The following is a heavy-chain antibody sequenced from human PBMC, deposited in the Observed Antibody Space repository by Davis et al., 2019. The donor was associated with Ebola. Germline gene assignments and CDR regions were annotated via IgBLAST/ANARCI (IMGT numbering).Heavy chain of an antibody. V-gene: IGHV4-4*02. CDR1: GGSISSSNW. D-gene: IGHD1-7*01. CDR3: ARQTGTYGMDV. Sequence: SETLSLTCAVSGGSISSSNWWSWVRQPPGKGLEWIGEIYHSGSTNYNPSLKSRVTISVDTSKNQFSLKLSSVTAADTAVYYCARQTGTYGMDVWGQGTTVTVSS. CDR2: IYHSGST. J-gene: IGHJ6*02.